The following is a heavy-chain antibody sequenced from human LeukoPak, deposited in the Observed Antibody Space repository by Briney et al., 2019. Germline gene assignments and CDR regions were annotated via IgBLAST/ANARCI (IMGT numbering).Heavy chain of an antibody. V-gene: IGHV1-8*01. Sequence: ASVKVSCKASGYAFTTYDITWVRQASGQGLEWMGWMNPNNGNTGYAQRFQGRVTLTRDTSISTAYMELSSLRSEDTAVSYCARGFLGYASSDYAFSYYWGQGTLVTVSS. CDR1: GYAFTTYD. D-gene: IGHD3-22*01. J-gene: IGHJ4*02. CDR3: ARGFLGYASSDYAFSYY. CDR2: MNPNNGNT.